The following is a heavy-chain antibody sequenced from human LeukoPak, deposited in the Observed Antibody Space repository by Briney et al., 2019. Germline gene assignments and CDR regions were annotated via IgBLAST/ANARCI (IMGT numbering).Heavy chain of an antibody. CDR3: ARGYSCSSTSCYVSLDY. V-gene: IGHV1-69*06. D-gene: IGHD2-2*01. CDR1: GGTFSSYA. CDR2: IIPIFGTA. J-gene: IGHJ4*02. Sequence: ASVKVSCKASGGTFSSYAISWVRQAPGQGLEWMGGIIPIFGTANYAQKFQGRVTITADKSTSTAYMELSSLRSEDTAVYYCARGYSCSSTSCYVSLDYWGQGTLVTVSS.